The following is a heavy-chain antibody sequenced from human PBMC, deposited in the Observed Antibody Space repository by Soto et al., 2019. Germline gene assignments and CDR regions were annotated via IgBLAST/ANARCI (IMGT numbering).Heavy chain of an antibody. J-gene: IGHJ5*02. CDR2: FDPEDGET. CDR1: GYTLTELS. Sequence: ASVKVSCKVSGYTLTELSMHWVRQAPGKGLEWMGGFDPEDGETIYAQKFQGRVTMTEDTSTDTAYMELSSLRSEDTAVYYCATRRITVVRGSLQFDPWGQGTLVTVSS. D-gene: IGHD3-10*01. V-gene: IGHV1-24*01. CDR3: ATRRITVVRGSLQFDP.